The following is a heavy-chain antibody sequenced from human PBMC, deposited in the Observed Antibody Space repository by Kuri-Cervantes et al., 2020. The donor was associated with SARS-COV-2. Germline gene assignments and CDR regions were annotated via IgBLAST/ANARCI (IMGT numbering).Heavy chain of an antibody. CDR2: MRGSGGST. Sequence: GESLKISCAASGFTFSNYAMSWVRQAPGKGLEWVSAMRGSGGSTYYADSVKGRFTISRDNSKNTLYLQMNSLRAEDTAVYYCAKEGYYYDSSGYYLFDYWGQGTLVTVSS. CDR3: AKEGYYYDSSGYYLFDY. D-gene: IGHD3-22*01. CDR1: GFTFSNYA. J-gene: IGHJ4*02. V-gene: IGHV3-23*01.